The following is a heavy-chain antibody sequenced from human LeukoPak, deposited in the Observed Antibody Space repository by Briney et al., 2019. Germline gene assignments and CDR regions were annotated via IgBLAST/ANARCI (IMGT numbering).Heavy chain of an antibody. J-gene: IGHJ4*02. CDR1: GFTFTGYY. CDR2: IRYDGSDK. D-gene: IGHD3-10*01. V-gene: IGHV3-30*02. Sequence: GGSLRRSCAASGFTFTGYYMNWVRQAPGKGLEWVTFIRYDGSDKYYADSVKGRFTISRDNSKNRLYLQMNSLRAEDTAVYYCAKSTGSIPTHTLDYWGQGTLVTVSS. CDR3: AKSTGSIPTHTLDY.